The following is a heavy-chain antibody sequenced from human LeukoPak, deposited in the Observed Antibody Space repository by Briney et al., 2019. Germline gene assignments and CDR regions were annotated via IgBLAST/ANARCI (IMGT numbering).Heavy chain of an antibody. Sequence: PGGSLRLSCAASGFTFSSNAMHWVRQAPGKGLEWVAATSYDERNKYYGDSVRGRFTISRDNSKNTLYLQMNSLRVEDTAVYYCARGWDNNDSSGYTAWDQGTLVTVSS. CDR1: GFTFSSNA. J-gene: IGHJ4*02. CDR3: ARGWDNNDSSGYTA. CDR2: TSYDERNK. V-gene: IGHV3-30*04. D-gene: IGHD3-22*01.